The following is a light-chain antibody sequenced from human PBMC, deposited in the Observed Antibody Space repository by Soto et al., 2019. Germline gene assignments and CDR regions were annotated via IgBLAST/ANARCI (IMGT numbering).Light chain of an antibody. J-gene: IGKJ1*01. V-gene: IGKV1-5*03. CDR2: RAS. CDR1: QSISKW. CDR3: QKYNSWT. Sequence: DIQMTQSPSTLSASVGDRVTITFRASQSISKWLAWYQQKPGKAPKLLIYRASSLESGVPSRFNGSVSGTEFTLTITSLQPDDFATYDCQKYNSWTFGQGTKVEIK.